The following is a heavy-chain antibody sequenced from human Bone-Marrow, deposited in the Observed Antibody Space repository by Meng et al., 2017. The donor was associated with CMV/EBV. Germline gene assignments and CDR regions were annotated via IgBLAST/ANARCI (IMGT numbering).Heavy chain of an antibody. Sequence: ASVTVSCKASGYTFTNYGISWVRQAPGQGLEWMGWISAYNGNTNYAQKLQGRVTMTTDTSTSTAYMELRSPTSDDTAGYYCAIRGSYSGSYGMDVWGQGTTVTVSS. CDR2: ISAYNGNT. CDR3: AIRGSYSGSYGMDV. J-gene: IGHJ6*02. V-gene: IGHV1-18*01. CDR1: GYTFTNYG. D-gene: IGHD1-26*01.